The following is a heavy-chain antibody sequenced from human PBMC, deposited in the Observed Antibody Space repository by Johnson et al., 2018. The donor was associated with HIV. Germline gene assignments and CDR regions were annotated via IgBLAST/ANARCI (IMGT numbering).Heavy chain of an antibody. CDR1: GFTFSSYA. D-gene: IGHD3-22*01. J-gene: IGHJ3*02. Sequence: VQLVESGGGVVQPGRSLRLSCAASGFTFSSYAMHWVRQAPGKWLEWVAVISYDGSNKYYADSVKGRFTISRDNSKNTLYLQMNSLRAEDTAVYYCASATYYYDSSGSNNVAFDIWGQGTMVTVSS. CDR3: ASATYYYDSSGSNNVAFDI. CDR2: ISYDGSNK. V-gene: IGHV3-30-3*01.